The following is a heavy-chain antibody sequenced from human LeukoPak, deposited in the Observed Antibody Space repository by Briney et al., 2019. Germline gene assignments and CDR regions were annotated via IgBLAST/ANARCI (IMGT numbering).Heavy chain of an antibody. Sequence: GGSLRLSCAASGFTFSSYEMNWVRQAPGKGLEWVSSISSSSSYIYYADSVKGRFTISRNNAKNSLYLQMNSLRAEDTAVYYCARELTDSGSYYAPHNWFDPWGQGTLVTVSS. D-gene: IGHD1-26*01. CDR1: GFTFSSYE. V-gene: IGHV3-21*01. CDR3: ARELTDSGSYYAPHNWFDP. J-gene: IGHJ5*02. CDR2: ISSSSSYI.